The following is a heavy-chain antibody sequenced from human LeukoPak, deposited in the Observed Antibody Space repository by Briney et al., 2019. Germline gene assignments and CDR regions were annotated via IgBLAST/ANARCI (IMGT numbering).Heavy chain of an antibody. CDR1: GFTFSNVW. CDR2: IKRKSDGGAT. J-gene: IGHJ3*02. D-gene: IGHD6-19*01. V-gene: IGHV3-15*01. CDR3: AKGGIAVAGNDAFHI. Sequence: PGGSLRLSCAASGFTFSNVWMNWVRQAPGKGLEWVGRIKRKSDGGATDYAAPVKGRFAISRDDSENTLYLQMNSLKTEDTAIYYCAKGGIAVAGNDAFHIWGQGTMVTVSS.